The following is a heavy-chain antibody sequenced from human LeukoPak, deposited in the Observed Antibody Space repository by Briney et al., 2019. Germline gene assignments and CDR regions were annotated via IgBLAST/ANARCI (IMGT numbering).Heavy chain of an antibody. V-gene: IGHV4-39*01. Sequence: SETLSLTCTVSGGSISSSSYYWGWIRQPPGKGLEWIGSIYYSGSTYYNPSLKRRATLSVDTSKNQFSLKLSSVSAADTAVYDCARGSTYYYGSGSYYFDFWGRGTLVTVSS. CDR3: ARGSTYYYGSGSYYFDF. D-gene: IGHD3-10*01. J-gene: IGHJ4*02. CDR1: GGSISSSSYY. CDR2: IYYSGST.